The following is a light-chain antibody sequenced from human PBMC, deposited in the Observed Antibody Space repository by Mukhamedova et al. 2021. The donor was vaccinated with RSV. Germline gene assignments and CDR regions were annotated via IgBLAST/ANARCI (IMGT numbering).Light chain of an antibody. CDR3: GTWDSSLSAVV. J-gene: IGLJ2*01. Sequence: VHGVTISCSGSSSNIGNNYVSWYQQLPGTAPKLLIYDNNKRPSGIPDRFSGSKSGTSATLGITGLQTGDEADYYCGTWDSSLSAVVFG. CDR2: DNN. V-gene: IGLV1-51*01. CDR1: SSNIGNNY.